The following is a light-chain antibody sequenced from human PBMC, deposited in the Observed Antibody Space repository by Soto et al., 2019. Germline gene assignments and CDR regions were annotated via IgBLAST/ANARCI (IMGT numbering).Light chain of an antibody. V-gene: IGKV3-20*01. J-gene: IGKJ5*01. CDR2: GTS. Sequence: TQSPATLSASVGDRVTIPCRASQGIGATLAWYQHKPGQTPRLLNYGTSSRATGIPGRFSGSGSGTDFTLTISILEPDAVAVYCCQQYGNPPITFGQGTRLAI. CDR1: QGIGAT. CDR3: QQYGNPPIT.